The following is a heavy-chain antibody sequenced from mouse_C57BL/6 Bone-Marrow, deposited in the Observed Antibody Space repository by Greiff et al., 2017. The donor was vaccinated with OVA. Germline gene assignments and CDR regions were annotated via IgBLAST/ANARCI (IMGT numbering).Heavy chain of an antibody. CDR3: AIHPSFYGSSYYFDY. D-gene: IGHD1-1*01. Sequence: QVQLQQPGAELVKPGASVKVSCKASGYTFTSYWMHWVKQRPGQGLEWIGRIHPTDSDTNYNQKFKGKATFTVDKSSSTAYMQLSSLTSEDSAVYYCAIHPSFYGSSYYFDYWGQGTTLTVSS. CDR2: IHPTDSDT. J-gene: IGHJ2*01. CDR1: GYTFTSYW. V-gene: IGHV1-74*01.